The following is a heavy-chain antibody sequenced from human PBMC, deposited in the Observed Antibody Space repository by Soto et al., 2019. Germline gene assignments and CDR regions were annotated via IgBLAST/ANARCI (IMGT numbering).Heavy chain of an antibody. D-gene: IGHD2-2*01. J-gene: IGHJ4*02. V-gene: IGHV3-20*04. CDR1: GFTFDDYG. CDR2: INWNGGST. CDR3: AREIPVSEYCSSTSCPFDY. Sequence: GGSLRLSCAASGFTFDDYGMSWVRQAPGKGLEWVSGINWNGGSTGYADSVKGRFTISRDNAKNSLYLQMNSLRAEDTALYYCAREIPVSEYCSSTSCPFDYWGQGTLVTVSS.